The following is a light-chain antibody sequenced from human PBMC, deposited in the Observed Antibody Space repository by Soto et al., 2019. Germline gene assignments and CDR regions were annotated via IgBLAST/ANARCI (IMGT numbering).Light chain of an antibody. J-gene: IGKJ1*01. Sequence: DIQLTQSPSSLSASVGDIVTITCRASQGISTYLAWYQQKPGKVPKLLIYTASTLHSGVPSRFSGSGSGTDFTLTIRSLQPEDFATYYCQKYGSAPGTFGQGTKVDIK. CDR3: QKYGSAPGT. V-gene: IGKV1-27*01. CDR1: QGISTY. CDR2: TAS.